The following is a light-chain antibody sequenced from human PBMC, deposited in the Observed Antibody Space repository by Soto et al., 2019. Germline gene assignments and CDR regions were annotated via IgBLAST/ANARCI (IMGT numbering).Light chain of an antibody. V-gene: IGKV3-11*01. CDR1: QNIRNF. Sequence: EIVLTQSPATLSLSPGERATLSCSASQNIRNFLAWYQQKPGQAPRLLIYDASNRATGIPARFSGSGSGTDFTLNMSSLEREDFAVYYCQQRGTWRTFGQGTNVEIK. J-gene: IGKJ1*01. CDR2: DAS. CDR3: QQRGTWRT.